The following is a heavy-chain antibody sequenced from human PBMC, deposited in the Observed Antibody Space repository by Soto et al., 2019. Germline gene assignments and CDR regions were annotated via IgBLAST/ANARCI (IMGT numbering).Heavy chain of an antibody. CDR1: GFTFSSYW. V-gene: IGHV3-7*01. D-gene: IGHD3-10*01. CDR3: ARDLGASHYASGGYSYQGGALDI. CDR2: IKQDGSEK. Sequence: GGSLRLSCAASGFTFSSYWMSWVRQAPGKRLEWVANIKQDGSEKYYVDSVKGRFTISRDNAKNSLYLQMNSLRAEDTAVYYCARDLGASHYASGGYSYQGGALDIWGQGTMVTVSS. J-gene: IGHJ3*02.